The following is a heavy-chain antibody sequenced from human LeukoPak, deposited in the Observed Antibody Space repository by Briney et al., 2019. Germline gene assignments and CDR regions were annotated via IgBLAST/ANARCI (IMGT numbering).Heavy chain of an antibody. CDR3: AKDNRRHYTSGPNPDSLH. CDR1: GFIFNNYA. CDR2: ISWNSGTI. V-gene: IGHV3-9*01. J-gene: IGHJ4*02. D-gene: IGHD6-19*01. Sequence: GRSLRLSCAGSGFIFNNYAMHWVRQPPGKGLEWVSGISWNSGTIDYADTVRGRFTISRDNAKNSLYLQMDSLRVEDTAFYYCAKDNRRHYTSGPNPDSLHWGQGALVTVSS.